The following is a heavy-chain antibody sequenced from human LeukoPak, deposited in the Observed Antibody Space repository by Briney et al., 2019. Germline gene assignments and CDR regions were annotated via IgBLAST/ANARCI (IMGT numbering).Heavy chain of an antibody. V-gene: IGHV3-21*01. CDR3: ARGSTVAAVPDY. D-gene: IGHD6-19*01. J-gene: IGHJ4*02. CDR1: GFTFSSYR. CDR2: ISSSSSYI. Sequence: PGGSLRLSCAASGFTFSSYRMNWVRQAPGKGLEWVSSISSSSSYIYYADSVKGRFTISRDNAKNSLYLQMNSLRAEDTAVYYCARGSTVAAVPDYWGQGTLVTVFS.